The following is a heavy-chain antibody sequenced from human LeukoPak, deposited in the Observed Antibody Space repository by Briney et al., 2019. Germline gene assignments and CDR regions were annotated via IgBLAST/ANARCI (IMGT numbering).Heavy chain of an antibody. D-gene: IGHD6-19*01. CDR3: ARVYSSGWKGFYYYYMDV. CDR1: GFTFDDYG. V-gene: IGHV3-20*04. CDR2: INWNGGST. J-gene: IGHJ6*03. Sequence: GGSLRLSCAASGFTFDDYGMSCVRQAPGKGVEWVSGINWNGGSTGYADSVKGRLTISRDNAKNSLYLQMNSLRAEDTALYYCARVYSSGWKGFYYYYMDVWGKGTTVTVSS.